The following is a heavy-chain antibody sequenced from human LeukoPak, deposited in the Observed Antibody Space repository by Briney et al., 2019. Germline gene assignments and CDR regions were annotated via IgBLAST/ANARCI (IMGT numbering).Heavy chain of an antibody. CDR3: ARGXSXGWYYFFDY. D-gene: IGHD6-19*01. CDR2: VSYSGST. Sequence: SETLSLTCTVSGGSISSYYWSWIRQPPGKGLEWIGYVSYSGSTNDNPSLRSRLTISVDTSKKQFSLKLSSVTAADPSVYYCARGXSXGWYYFFDYXGQGTLVTVSS. V-gene: IGHV4-59*01. CDR1: GGSISSYY. J-gene: IGHJ4*02.